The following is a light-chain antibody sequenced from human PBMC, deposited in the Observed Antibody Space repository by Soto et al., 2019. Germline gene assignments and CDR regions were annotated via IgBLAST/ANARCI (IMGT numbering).Light chain of an antibody. Sequence: IVLTQSPATLSLSPGERATLSCRASQSVSSYLAWYQQKPGQAPRLLIYDASNRATGIPARFSGSGCGTDFTLTISSLAPEDFAVYYCQQRSNWLTFGGGTKVDI. CDR3: QQRSNWLT. V-gene: IGKV3-11*01. CDR1: QSVSSY. J-gene: IGKJ4*01. CDR2: DAS.